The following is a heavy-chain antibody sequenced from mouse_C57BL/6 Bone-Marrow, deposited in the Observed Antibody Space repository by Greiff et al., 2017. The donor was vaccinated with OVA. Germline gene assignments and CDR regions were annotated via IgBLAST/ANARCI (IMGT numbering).Heavy chain of an antibody. J-gene: IGHJ3*01. D-gene: IGHD2-3*01. CDR1: GYTLTSYG. V-gene: IGHV1-81*01. Sequence: QVQLQQSGAELARPGASVKLSCKASGYTLTSYGISWVKQRTGQGLEWIGEIYPRSGNTYYNEKFKGKATLTADKSSSTAYMELRSLTSEDSAVYFCARAGYYERVWFAYWGQGTLVTVSA. CDR3: ARAGYYERVWFAY. CDR2: IYPRSGNT.